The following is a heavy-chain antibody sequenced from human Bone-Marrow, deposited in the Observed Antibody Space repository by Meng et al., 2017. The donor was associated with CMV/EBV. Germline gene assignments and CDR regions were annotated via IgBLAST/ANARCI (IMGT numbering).Heavy chain of an antibody. CDR2: IYYSGST. Sequence: SETLSLTCTVSGGSISSSSYYWGWIRQPPGKGLEWIGSIYYSGSTYYNPSLKSRVTISVDTSKNQFSLKLSSVTAADTAVYYCARTASYSLDAAEYFQYWGQGALVTVSS. D-gene: IGHD2-15*01. J-gene: IGHJ1*01. V-gene: IGHV4-39*07. CDR3: ARTASYSLDAAEYFQY. CDR1: GGSISSSSYY.